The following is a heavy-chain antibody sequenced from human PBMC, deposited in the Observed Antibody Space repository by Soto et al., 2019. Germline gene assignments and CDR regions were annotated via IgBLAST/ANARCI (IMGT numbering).Heavy chain of an antibody. J-gene: IGHJ4*02. CDR3: AREGRIHGGFDY. Sequence: QVQLVESGGGVVQPGRSLRLSCAASGFTFSSYAMHWVRQAPGKGLEWVAVISYDGSNKYHADSVKGRFTISRDNSTAPPYLQMNSLRAEDTAVSYCAREGRIHGGFDYWCQGTLVTVSS. CDR2: ISYDGSNK. D-gene: IGHD3-16*01. CDR1: GFTFSSYA. V-gene: IGHV3-30-3*01.